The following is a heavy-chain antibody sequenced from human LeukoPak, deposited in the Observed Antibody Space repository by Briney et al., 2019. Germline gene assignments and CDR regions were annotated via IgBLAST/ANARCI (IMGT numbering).Heavy chain of an antibody. CDR1: GFTFSNYW. Sequence: GGSLSLSCAASGFTFSNYWMSWVRQAPGKGLEWVANINQGGSEKYYVDSVKGRFTISRDNSENTLYLQMNSLRAEDTAVYYCAKYSSGWDEDYWGQGTLVTVSS. V-gene: IGHV3-7*05. J-gene: IGHJ4*02. D-gene: IGHD6-19*01. CDR2: INQGGSEK. CDR3: AKYSSGWDEDY.